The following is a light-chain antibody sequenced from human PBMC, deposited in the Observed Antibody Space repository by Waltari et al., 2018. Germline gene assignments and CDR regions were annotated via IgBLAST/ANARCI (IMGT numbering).Light chain of an antibody. Sequence: EIVLTQSPGTLSLSPGERATLSCRASQSVSSNDLAWHQQKPGQAPRLLIYGASRRAPGIPDRFSGSGSGTDFTLTISRLEPEDFAVYYYQQYGSSPWTFGQGTKVDIK. CDR2: GAS. J-gene: IGKJ1*01. CDR3: QQYGSSPWT. V-gene: IGKV3-20*01. CDR1: QSVSSND.